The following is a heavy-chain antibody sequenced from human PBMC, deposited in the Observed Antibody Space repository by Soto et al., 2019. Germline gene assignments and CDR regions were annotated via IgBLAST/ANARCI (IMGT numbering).Heavy chain of an antibody. Sequence: QVQLVESGGGVVQPGRSLRLSCAASGFTFSSYGMHWVRQAPGKGLEWVAVIWYDGSNKYYADSVKGRFTISRDNSKNTLYLQMNSLRAEDTAVYYCARDHYYDSSGYFRAFDIWGQGTMVTVSS. CDR3: ARDHYYDSSGYFRAFDI. J-gene: IGHJ3*02. CDR2: IWYDGSNK. CDR1: GFTFSSYG. V-gene: IGHV3-33*01. D-gene: IGHD3-22*01.